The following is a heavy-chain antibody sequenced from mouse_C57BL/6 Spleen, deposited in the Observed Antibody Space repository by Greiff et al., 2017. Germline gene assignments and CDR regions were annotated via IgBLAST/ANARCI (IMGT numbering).Heavy chain of an antibody. CDR1: GYTFTSYG. CDR2: IYPRSGNT. CDR3: ASSYSNYEGFAY. Sequence: VQVVESGAELARPGASVKLSCKASGYTFTSYGISWVKQRTGQGLEWIGEIYPRSGNTYYNEKFKGKATLTADKSSSTAYMELRSLTSEDSAVYFCASSYSNYEGFAYWGQGTLVTVSA. J-gene: IGHJ3*01. D-gene: IGHD2-5*01. V-gene: IGHV1-81*01.